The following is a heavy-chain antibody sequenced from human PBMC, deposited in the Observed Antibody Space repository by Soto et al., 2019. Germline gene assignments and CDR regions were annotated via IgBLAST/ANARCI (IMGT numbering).Heavy chain of an antibody. D-gene: IGHD3-22*01. J-gene: IGHJ4*02. CDR2: IKQDGSEK. CDR1: GFTFSSYW. CDR3: ARDWNTWGIGSSGYYYPPHDY. Sequence: GGSLRLSCAASGFTFSSYWMSWVRQAPGKGLEWVANIKQDGSEKYYVDSVKGRFPISRDNAKNSLYLQMNSLRAEDTAVYYCARDWNTWGIGSSGYYYPPHDYWGQGTLVTVSS. V-gene: IGHV3-7*05.